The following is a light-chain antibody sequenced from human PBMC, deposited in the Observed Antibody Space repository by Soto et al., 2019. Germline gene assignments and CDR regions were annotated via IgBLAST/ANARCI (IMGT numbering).Light chain of an antibody. CDR3: QQYYSTPYT. V-gene: IGKV4-1*01. Sequence: DIVMTQSPDSLAVSLGERATINCKSSQSVFYSSNNKKYLGWYPQKPGQPPKLLIYWASTRESGVPDRFSGSGSGTDFTLTISSLQAEDVAVYYCQQYYSTPYTFGQGTKLEIK. J-gene: IGKJ2*01. CDR2: WAS. CDR1: QSVFYSSNNKKY.